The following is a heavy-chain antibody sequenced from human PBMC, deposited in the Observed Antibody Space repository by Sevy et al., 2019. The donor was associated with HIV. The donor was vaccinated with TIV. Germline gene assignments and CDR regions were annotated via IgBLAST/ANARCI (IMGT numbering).Heavy chain of an antibody. CDR2: LSFGCGRI. D-gene: IGHD2-8*01. CDR3: AREECTRPHDH. CDR1: GFNFNIYS. Sequence: GESLKISCVASGFNFNIYSMSWVRQAPGKGLEWVSTLSFGCGRINHADSVQGRFTMSRDDSKKTVYLEMNSLRAEDTAVYYCAREECTRPHDHWGQGTLVTVSS. V-gene: IGHV3-23*01. J-gene: IGHJ4*02.